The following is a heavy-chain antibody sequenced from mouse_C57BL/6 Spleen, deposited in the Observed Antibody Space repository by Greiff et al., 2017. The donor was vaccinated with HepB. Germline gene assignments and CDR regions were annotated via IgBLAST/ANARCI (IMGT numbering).Heavy chain of an antibody. D-gene: IGHD2-10*01. CDR3: ARDSYYGNMDY. J-gene: IGHJ4*01. CDR1: GFTFSDFY. CDR2: SRNKANDYTT. V-gene: IGHV7-1*01. Sequence: EVHLVESGGGLVQSGRSLRLSCATSGFTFSDFYMEWVRQAPGKGLEWIAASRNKANDYTTEYSASVKGRFIVSRDTSQSILYLQMNALRAEDTAIYYCARDSYYGNMDYWGQGTSVTVSS.